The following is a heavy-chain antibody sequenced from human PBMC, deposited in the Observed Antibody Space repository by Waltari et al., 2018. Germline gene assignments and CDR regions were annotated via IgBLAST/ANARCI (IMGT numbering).Heavy chain of an antibody. J-gene: IGHJ6*02. CDR3: ARDDSRGYYYYGMDV. Sequence: EVQLVESGGGLVQPGGSLRLSCAASGFTFSSYSMNWVRQAPGKGLEWVSYISSSSSTIYYADSVKGRFTISRDNAKNSLYLQMNSLRAEDTAVYYCARDDSRGYYYYGMDVWGQGTTVTVSS. CDR1: GFTFSSYS. D-gene: IGHD4-4*01. CDR2: ISSSSSTI. V-gene: IGHV3-48*01.